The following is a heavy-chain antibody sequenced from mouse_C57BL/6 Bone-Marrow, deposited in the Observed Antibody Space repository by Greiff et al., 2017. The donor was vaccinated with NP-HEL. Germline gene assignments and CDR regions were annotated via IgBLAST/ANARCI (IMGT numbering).Heavy chain of an antibody. Sequence: EVQRVESGGGLVQPGGSLKLSCAASGFTFSDYYMYWVRQTPEKRLEWVAYISNGGGSTYYPDTVKGRFTISRDNAKNTQYLQMSRLKSEDTAMYYCARHRSTTHYAMDYWGQGTSVTVSS. CDR2: ISNGGGST. J-gene: IGHJ4*01. V-gene: IGHV5-12*01. CDR3: ARHRSTTHYAMDY. D-gene: IGHD1-1*01. CDR1: GFTFSDYY.